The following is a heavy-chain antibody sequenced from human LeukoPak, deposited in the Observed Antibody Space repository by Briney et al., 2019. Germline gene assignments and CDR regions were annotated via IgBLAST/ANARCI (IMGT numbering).Heavy chain of an antibody. CDR2: INHGGST. CDR1: GGSFSGFY. Sequence: SETLSLTCAVYGGSFSGFYWSWIRQPQGEVLGWIGEINHGGSTNNNPSLRSRVTLSVDTSKNQFSLKLSSVTAADTAVYYCARGKRDTARNRFDPWGQGTLVTVSS. V-gene: IGHV4-34*01. D-gene: IGHD5-18*01. CDR3: ARGKRDTARNRFDP. J-gene: IGHJ5*02.